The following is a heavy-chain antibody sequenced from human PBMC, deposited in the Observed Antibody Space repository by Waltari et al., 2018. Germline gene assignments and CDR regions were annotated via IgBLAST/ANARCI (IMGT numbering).Heavy chain of an antibody. D-gene: IGHD2-15*01. CDR3: ARSTVVEPGRLDV. J-gene: IGHJ6*02. Sequence: QVQLQESGPGLVKPSQILSLASTVPGYFIGGGDYYWSWIRQPPGKGLEWIGYLYYSGGAYYSPSLKSRVSISVERSKNQFSLKLSSVTAADTAVYYCARSTVVEPGRLDVWGQGTTVTVSS. CDR1: GYFIGGGDYY. V-gene: IGHV4-31*03. CDR2: LYYSGGA.